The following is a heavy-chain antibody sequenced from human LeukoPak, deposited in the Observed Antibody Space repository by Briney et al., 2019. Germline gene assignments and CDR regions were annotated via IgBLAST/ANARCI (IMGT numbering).Heavy chain of an antibody. D-gene: IGHD6-13*01. Sequence: NPAEPLTLTCAASGGFISSYYCSWIRQPPEKRLEWVSYIFYTASTIYNPSLKSRVTISADTSNNHSSLQWSTLKAADTAFYYCARGGTAAGHSAYWGQGTLVTVSS. V-gene: IGHV4-59*01. CDR2: IFYTAST. CDR1: GGFISSYY. J-gene: IGHJ4*02. CDR3: ARGGTAAGHSAY.